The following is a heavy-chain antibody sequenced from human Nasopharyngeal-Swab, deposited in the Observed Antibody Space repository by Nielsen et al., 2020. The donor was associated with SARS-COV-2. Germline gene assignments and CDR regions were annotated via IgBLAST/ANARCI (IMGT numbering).Heavy chain of an antibody. D-gene: IGHD5-12*01. CDR2: IYPGDSDT. V-gene: IGHV5-51*01. CDR3: ARDGQPAAGYSGYDYLRGLNY. J-gene: IGHJ4*02. CDR1: GYSFTSYW. Sequence: GESLKISCKGSGYSFTSYWIGWVRQMPGKGLEWMGIIYPGDSDTRYIPSFQGQVTISADKSISTAYLQWSSLKASDTAMYYCARDGQPAAGYSGYDYLRGLNYWGQGTLVTVSS.